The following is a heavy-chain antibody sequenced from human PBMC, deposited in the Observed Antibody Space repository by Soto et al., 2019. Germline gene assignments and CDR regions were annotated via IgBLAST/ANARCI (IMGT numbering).Heavy chain of an antibody. D-gene: IGHD4-17*01. CDR1: GGSFSNNA. V-gene: IGHV1-69*12. Sequence: QVRLVQSEAEVKKPGSSVKVSCKASGGSFSNNAISWVRQAPGQGLEWMGVIILPFGTPNYAQTFQGRVTITADESMTTAYMELSGLRSEDTAVNYCARGPDYEGYFDYWGRGTLVTVSS. CDR3: ARGPDYEGYFDY. J-gene: IGHJ4*02. CDR2: IILPFGTP.